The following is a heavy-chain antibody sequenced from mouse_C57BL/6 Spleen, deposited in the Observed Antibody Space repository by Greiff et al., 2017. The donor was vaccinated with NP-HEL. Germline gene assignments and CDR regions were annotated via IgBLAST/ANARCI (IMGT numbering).Heavy chain of an antibody. CDR2: ISSGSSTI. V-gene: IGHV5-17*01. CDR3: SVTGTFYDAIDY. D-gene: IGHD4-1*01. J-gene: IGHJ4*01. CDR1: GFTFSDYG. Sequence: EVQGVESGGGLVKPGGSLKLSCAASGFTFSDYGMHWVRQAPEKGLEWVAYISSGSSTIYYADTVKGRFTISSDNAKNTLFLQMTSLRSEDTAMYYCSVTGTFYDAIDYWGQGTSVTVSS.